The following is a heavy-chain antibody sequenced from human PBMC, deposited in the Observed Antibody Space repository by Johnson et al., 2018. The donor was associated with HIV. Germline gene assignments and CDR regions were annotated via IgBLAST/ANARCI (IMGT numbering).Heavy chain of an antibody. V-gene: IGHV3-11*04. CDR2: SSSSGSTR. CDR3: ARGDVGAFDI. Sequence: QVQLVESGGGVVQPGSSLRLSCAASGFTFSDYYMSWIRQAPGKGLEWVSYSSSSGSTRYYADSVKGRSTISRDNAKNSLYLQMNSLRAEDTAVFHCARGDVGAFDIWGQGTIVTVSS. J-gene: IGHJ3*02. D-gene: IGHD1-26*01. CDR1: GFTFSDYY.